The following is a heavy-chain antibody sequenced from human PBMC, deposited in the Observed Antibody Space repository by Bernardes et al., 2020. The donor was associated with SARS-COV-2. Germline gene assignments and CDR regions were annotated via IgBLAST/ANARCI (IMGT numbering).Heavy chain of an antibody. CDR3: ARGASMGFDP. CDR2: IGKAGDT. V-gene: IGHV3-13*01. Sequence: GGSLRLSRAASGFTFSEYDMHWVRQSTGKGLEWVSGIGKAGDTYYEGSVKGRFTISRENAKNSLYLQMNNVRAGDTAVYYCARGASMGFDPWGQGTLVTVSS. J-gene: IGHJ5*02. CDR1: GFTFSEYD. D-gene: IGHD3-10*01.